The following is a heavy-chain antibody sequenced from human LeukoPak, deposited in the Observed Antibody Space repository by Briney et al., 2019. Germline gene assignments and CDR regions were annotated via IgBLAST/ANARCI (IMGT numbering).Heavy chain of an antibody. D-gene: IGHD2-2*01. CDR2: IYHSGST. J-gene: IGHJ4*02. Sequence: SETLSLTCTVSGYSISSGYYWGWIRQPPGKGLEWIGSIYHSGSTYYNPSHKSRVTISVDTSKNQFSLKLSSVTAADTAVYYCARDRREYCSSTSCYGAWYFDYWGQGTLVTVSS. CDR3: ARDRREYCSSTSCYGAWYFDY. V-gene: IGHV4-38-2*02. CDR1: GYSISSGYY.